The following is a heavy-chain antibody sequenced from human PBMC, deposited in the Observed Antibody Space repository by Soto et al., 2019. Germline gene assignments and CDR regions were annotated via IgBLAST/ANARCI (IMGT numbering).Heavy chain of an antibody. Sequence: QVQLQESGPGLVKPSQTLSLTCTVSGCSISSGGYYWSWIRQHPGKGLEWIGYIYYSGSTYYNPSLMSRVTISVDTSTNQFSLKLRSVTAAETAVYDWARSLRGAVAGMSVSSYYHGMDVWGQGTTVTVSS. D-gene: IGHD6-19*01. V-gene: IGHV4-31*03. CDR2: IYYSGST. CDR3: ARSLRGAVAGMSVSSYYHGMDV. J-gene: IGHJ6*02. CDR1: GCSISSGGYY.